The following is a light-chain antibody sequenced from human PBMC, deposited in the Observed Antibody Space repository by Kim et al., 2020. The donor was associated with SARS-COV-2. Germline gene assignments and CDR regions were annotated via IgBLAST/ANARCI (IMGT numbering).Light chain of an antibody. V-gene: IGLV3-1*01. CDR1: KLGDKY. Sequence: SYELTQPPSVSVSPGQTASITCSGEKLGDKYACWYQQKPGQSPVLVIYQDSKRPSGIPERFSGHNSGNTDTLTISGTQAMEEADYYCQAWDSSNYVFGTG. CDR2: QDS. J-gene: IGLJ1*01. CDR3: QAWDSSNYV.